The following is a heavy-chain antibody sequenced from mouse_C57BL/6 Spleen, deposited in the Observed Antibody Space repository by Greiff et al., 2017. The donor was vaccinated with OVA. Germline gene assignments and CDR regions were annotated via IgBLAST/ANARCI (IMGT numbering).Heavy chain of an antibody. CDR3: ARSGYSNYYFDY. J-gene: IGHJ2*01. CDR1: GYTFTSYW. V-gene: IGHV1-69*01. Sequence: QVHVKQPGAELVMPGASVKLSCKASGYTFTSYWMHWVQQRPGQGLEWIGEIDPSDSYTNSNQKFKGKSTLTVDKSSSTAYMQLSSLTSEDSAVYYCARSGYSNYYFDYWGQGTTLTVSS. CDR2: IDPSDSYT. D-gene: IGHD2-5*01.